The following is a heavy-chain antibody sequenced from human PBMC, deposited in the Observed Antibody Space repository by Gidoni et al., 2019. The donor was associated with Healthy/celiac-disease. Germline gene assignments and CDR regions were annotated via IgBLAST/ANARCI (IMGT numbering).Heavy chain of an antibody. Sequence: EVQLLEYGGGWVQPGGSLRLSWAASGFTFSSYAMSWVRQAPGKGLKCVSAISVSGCSTYYAYSVKGRFTIFRDNSKNTLYLQMNSLRAEYTAVYYCATITLRYPGRWWGQGTLFTVSS. J-gene: IGHJ4*02. V-gene: IGHV3-23*01. CDR2: ISVSGCST. D-gene: IGHD3-9*01. CDR1: GFTFSSYA. CDR3: ATITLRYPGRW.